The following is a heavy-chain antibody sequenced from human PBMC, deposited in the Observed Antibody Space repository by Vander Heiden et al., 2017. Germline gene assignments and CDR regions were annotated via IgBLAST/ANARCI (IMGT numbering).Heavy chain of an antibody. CDR1: GGSFSGHY. CDR2: INHSGST. J-gene: IGHJ4*02. V-gene: IGHV4-34*01. Sequence: QVQLQQWGAGLLKPSETLSLTCAVHGGSFSGHYWSWIRQPPGKGLEWIGEINHSGSTNYNPSLKSRVTISVDTSKNQFSLKLSSVTAADTAVYYCARVSGYYGSGSYLIYDYWGQGTLVTVSS. CDR3: ARVSGYYGSGSYLIYDY. D-gene: IGHD3-10*01.